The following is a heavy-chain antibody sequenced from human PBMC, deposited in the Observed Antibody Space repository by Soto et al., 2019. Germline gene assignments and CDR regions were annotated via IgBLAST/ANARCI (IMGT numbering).Heavy chain of an antibody. J-gene: IGHJ4*02. Sequence: SETLSLTCTVSGGSISSSSYYWGWIRQPPGKGLEWIGSIYYSGSTYYNPSLKSRVTISVDTSKNQFSLKLSSVTAADTAVYYCACWVGEFNSGWQDYWGQGTLVTVSS. CDR2: IYYSGST. D-gene: IGHD6-19*01. CDR3: ACWVGEFNSGWQDY. V-gene: IGHV4-39*01. CDR1: GGSISSSSYY.